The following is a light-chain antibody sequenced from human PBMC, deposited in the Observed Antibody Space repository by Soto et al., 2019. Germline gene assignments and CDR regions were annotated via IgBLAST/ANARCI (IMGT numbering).Light chain of an antibody. CDR3: AAWDDSLSGAV. V-gene: IGLV1-47*01. J-gene: IGLJ7*01. CDR1: SSNIGTNY. CDR2: TNN. Sequence: QSVLTQSPSASGTPGQRVTISCSGSSSNIGTNYVYWYQQLPGAAPKLLIHTNNQRPSGVPDRFSGSKSGTSASLAISGLRSEDEADYYCAAWDDSLSGAVFGGGTQLTVL.